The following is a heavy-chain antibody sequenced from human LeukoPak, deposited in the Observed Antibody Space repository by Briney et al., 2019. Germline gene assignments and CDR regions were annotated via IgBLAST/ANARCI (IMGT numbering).Heavy chain of an antibody. Sequence: GGSLRLSCAASGFTXRXNWMXGVXXVPGXXXVXVSXXDRDGTSTTYADSGKDRFTISRENAKNTLYRQMNSLRAEDTAVYYCARGITIFGVVTDAFDIWGQGTMVTVSS. V-gene: IGHV3-74*03. D-gene: IGHD3-3*01. CDR2: XDRDGTST. CDR3: ARGITIFGVVTDAFDI. CDR1: GFTXRXNW. J-gene: IGHJ3*02.